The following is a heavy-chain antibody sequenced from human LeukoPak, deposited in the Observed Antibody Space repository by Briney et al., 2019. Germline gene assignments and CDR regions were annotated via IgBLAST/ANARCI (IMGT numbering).Heavy chain of an antibody. CDR3: ARELGRGTMVRGFYYYGMDV. D-gene: IGHD3-10*01. CDR1: GFTFSSYG. V-gene: IGHV3-33*01. CDR2: IWYDGSNK. Sequence: HSGGSLRLSCAASGFTFSSYGMHWVRQAPGKGLEWVAVIWYDGSNKYYADSVKGRFTISRDNSKNTLYLQMNSLRAEDTAVYYCARELGRGTMVRGFYYYGMDVWGQGTTVTVSS. J-gene: IGHJ6*02.